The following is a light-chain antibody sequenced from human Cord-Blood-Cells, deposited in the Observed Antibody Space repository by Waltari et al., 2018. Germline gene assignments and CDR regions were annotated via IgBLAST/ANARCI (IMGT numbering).Light chain of an antibody. CDR3: QSYDSSNWV. CDR1: SGSIASTY. V-gene: IGLV6-57*01. Sequence: NFMLTQPHSVSESPGKTVTISCTRSSGSIASTYVQCYQQRPGSSPTTVIYEDNQRPSGVPDRFSGSIDSSSNSASLTISGLKTEDEADYYCQSYDSSNWVFGGGTKLTVL. CDR2: EDN. J-gene: IGLJ3*02.